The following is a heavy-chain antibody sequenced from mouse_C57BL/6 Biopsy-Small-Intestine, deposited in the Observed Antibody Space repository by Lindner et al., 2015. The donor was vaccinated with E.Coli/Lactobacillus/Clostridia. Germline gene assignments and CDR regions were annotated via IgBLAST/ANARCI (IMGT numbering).Heavy chain of an antibody. D-gene: IGHD2-5*01. V-gene: IGHV1-63*01. Sequence: VQLQESGAELVRPGTSVKMSCKASGYTFTNYWIGWAKQRPGHGLEWIGDIYPGGGYTNYNEKFKGKATLTTDKSSSTAYMQFSSLTSEDSAIYYCARAYYSNYGFAYWGQGTLVTVSA. CDR2: IYPGGGYT. CDR3: ARAYYSNYGFAY. J-gene: IGHJ3*01. CDR1: GYTFTNYW.